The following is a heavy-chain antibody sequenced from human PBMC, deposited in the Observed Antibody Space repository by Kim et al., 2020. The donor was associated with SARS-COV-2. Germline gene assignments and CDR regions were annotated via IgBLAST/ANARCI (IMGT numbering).Heavy chain of an antibody. CDR3: ARDYDSSGYYGMDV. Sequence: GGSLRLSCAASGLNFSSYGMHWVRQAPGKGLEYVSFISSSGDRTYYANSVRGRFTISRDTSKNTLYLQMGSLRAEDMAVYYCARDYDSSGYYGMDVWGQGTTVTVSS. CDR2: ISSSGDRT. D-gene: IGHD3-22*01. CDR1: GLNFSSYG. J-gene: IGHJ6*02. V-gene: IGHV3-64*01.